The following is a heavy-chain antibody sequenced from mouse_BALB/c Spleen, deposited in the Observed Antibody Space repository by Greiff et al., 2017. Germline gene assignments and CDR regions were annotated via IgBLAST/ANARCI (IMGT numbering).Heavy chain of an antibody. CDR3: ARQEGDY. J-gene: IGHJ2*01. Sequence: EGQLVESGGGLVKPGGSLKLSCAASGFAFSSYDMSWVRQTPEKRLEWVAYISSGGGSTYYPDTVKGRFTISRDNAKNTLYLQMSSLKSEDTAMYYCARQEGDYWGQGTTLTVSS. V-gene: IGHV5-12-1*01. CDR1: GFAFSSYD. CDR2: ISSGGGST.